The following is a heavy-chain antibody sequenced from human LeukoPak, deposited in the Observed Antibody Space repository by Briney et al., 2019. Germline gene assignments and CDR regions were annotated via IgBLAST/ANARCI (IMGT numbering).Heavy chain of an antibody. J-gene: IGHJ4*02. CDR2: IRYDGSNK. Sequence: GGSLRLSCAASGFTFSSYGMHWVRQAPGKGLEWVAFIRYDGSNKYYADSVKGRFTISRDNSKNTLYLQMNSLRAEDTAVYYCAKDRLDIIIIPAGNDYWGRGTLVTVSS. D-gene: IGHD2-2*03. CDR3: AKDRLDIIIIPAGNDY. CDR1: GFTFSSYG. V-gene: IGHV3-30*02.